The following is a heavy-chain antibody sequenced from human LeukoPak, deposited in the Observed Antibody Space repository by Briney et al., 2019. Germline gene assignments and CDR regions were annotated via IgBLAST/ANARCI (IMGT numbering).Heavy chain of an antibody. D-gene: IGHD2-2*01. V-gene: IGHV5-51*01. Sequence: GESLQISCKGSGYSFSTYWIAWARHMPEKGLEGMGFIYPSDSDIRYSPSFQGQVTISADKSTNTAYLQWSSLKASDTAVYYCARHMDKNKGYCSGSTCYDAFDIWGQGTTVTVSS. CDR3: ARHMDKNKGYCSGSTCYDAFDI. J-gene: IGHJ3*02. CDR1: GYSFSTYW. CDR2: IYPSDSDI.